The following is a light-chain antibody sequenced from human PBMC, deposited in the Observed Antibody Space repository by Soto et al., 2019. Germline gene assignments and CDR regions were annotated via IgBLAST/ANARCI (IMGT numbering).Light chain of an antibody. CDR3: QAWDSCTFS. Sequence: SYELTQPPSVSVSPGQTASITCSGDKLGDKYACWYQQKPGQSPVLVIYQDSKRPSGIPERFSGSNSGNTATLTISGTQAMDEADYYCQAWDSCTFSFGGGTKVTVL. J-gene: IGLJ2*01. CDR1: KLGDKY. V-gene: IGLV3-1*01. CDR2: QDS.